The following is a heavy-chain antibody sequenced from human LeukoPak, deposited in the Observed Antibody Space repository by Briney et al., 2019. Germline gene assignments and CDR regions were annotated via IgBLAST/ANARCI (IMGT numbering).Heavy chain of an antibody. CDR2: ISGSGGST. CDR1: GFTFNSYA. Sequence: GGSLRLSCAASGFTFNSYAMTWVRQAPGKGLEWVSGISGSGGSTYYADSVKGRFTISRDNSKNTLYLQMNSLRAEDTAVYYCAKDHIVAGNRAFDHWGQGTLVTGSS. D-gene: IGHD5-12*01. V-gene: IGHV3-23*01. CDR3: AKDHIVAGNRAFDH. J-gene: IGHJ4*02.